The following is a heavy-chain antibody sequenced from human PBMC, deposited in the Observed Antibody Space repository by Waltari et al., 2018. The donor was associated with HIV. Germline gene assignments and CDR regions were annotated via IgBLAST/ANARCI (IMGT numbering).Heavy chain of an antibody. V-gene: IGHV3-9*01. CDR3: AKGPGQHRVDY. J-gene: IGHJ4*02. CDR2: ISWNSGSI. Sequence: WVSGISWNSGSIGYADYVKGRFTISRDNAKNSLYLQMNSLRPEDTALYYCAKGPGQHRVDYWGQGTLVTVSS. D-gene: IGHD6-13*01.